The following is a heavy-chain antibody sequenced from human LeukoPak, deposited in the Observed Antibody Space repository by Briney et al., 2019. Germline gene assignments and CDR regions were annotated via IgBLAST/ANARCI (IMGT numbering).Heavy chain of an antibody. D-gene: IGHD4-23*01. CDR3: TRSLSVITDYYYYYMDV. CDR1: GFTFGDYA. CDR2: IRSKAYGGTT. V-gene: IGHV3-49*03. J-gene: IGHJ6*03. Sequence: GGSLRLSCTASGFTFGDYAMSWFRQAPGKGLEWVGFIRSKAYGGTTEYAASVKGRFTISRDDSKSIAYLQMNSLKTEDTAVYYCTRSLSVITDYYYYYMDVWGKGTTVTVSS.